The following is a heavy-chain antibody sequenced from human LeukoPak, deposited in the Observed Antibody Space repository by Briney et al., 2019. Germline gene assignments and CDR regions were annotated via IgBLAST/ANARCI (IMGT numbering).Heavy chain of an antibody. D-gene: IGHD2-15*01. Sequence: GGSLRLSCAASGFTFSSYSMNWVRQAPGKGLEWVSSISSGSSYIYYADSVKGRFTISRDNAKNSLYLQMNSLRAEDTAVYYCARDAGYCSGGSCLTFDYWGQGTLVTVSS. CDR2: ISSGSSYI. CDR1: GFTFSSYS. CDR3: ARDAGYCSGGSCLTFDY. J-gene: IGHJ4*02. V-gene: IGHV3-21*01.